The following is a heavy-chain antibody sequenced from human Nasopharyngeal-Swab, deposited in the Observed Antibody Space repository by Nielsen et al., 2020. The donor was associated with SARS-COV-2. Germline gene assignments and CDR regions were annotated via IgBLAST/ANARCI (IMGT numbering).Heavy chain of an antibody. CDR2: IYYSGTT. J-gene: IGHJ5*02. CDR1: GDSTSTGRYS. D-gene: IGHD6-13*01. CDR3: ARWSSWYNWLDP. Sequence: SETLSLTCAVSGDSTSTGRYSWDWIRQPPGKGLEWIGSIYYSGTTYYNPSLKSRVTISVDTSKNQFSLKLNSATAADTAVYYCARWSSWYNWLDPWGQGTQVIVSS. V-gene: IGHV4-39*01.